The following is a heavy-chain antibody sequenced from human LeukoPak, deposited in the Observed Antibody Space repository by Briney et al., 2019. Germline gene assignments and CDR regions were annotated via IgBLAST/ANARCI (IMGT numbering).Heavy chain of an antibody. D-gene: IGHD6-13*01. J-gene: IGHJ4*02. CDR3: ARGSGQQLVQAPNPDY. V-gene: IGHV3-21*01. Sequence: GGSLRLSCAASGFTFSSYSMNWVRQAPGKGLEWVSSISSSSSYIYYADSVKGRFTISRDNAKNSLYLQMNSLRAEDTAVYYCARGSGQQLVQAPNPDYWGRGTLVTVSS. CDR1: GFTFSSYS. CDR2: ISSSSSYI.